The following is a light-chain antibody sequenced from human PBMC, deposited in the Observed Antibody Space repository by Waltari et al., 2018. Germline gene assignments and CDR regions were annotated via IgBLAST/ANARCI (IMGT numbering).Light chain of an antibody. CDR2: QDT. CDR3: QAWDSDTYYV. Sequence: SYELTQPPSVSVSPGQTARITCSGDNLGDKYACWYQQKAGQSPVLVIYQDTKRPSGIPERFSGSNSGNTATLTISGTQALDEADYYCQAWDSDTYYVFGTGTKVTVL. V-gene: IGLV3-1*01. J-gene: IGLJ1*01. CDR1: NLGDKY.